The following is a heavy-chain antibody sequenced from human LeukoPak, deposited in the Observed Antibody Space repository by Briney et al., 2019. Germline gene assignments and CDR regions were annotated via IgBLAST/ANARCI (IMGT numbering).Heavy chain of an antibody. CDR3: AKAPLAYCGGDCYSGYFQH. CDR2: ISWNSGSI. CDR1: GFTFSSYW. J-gene: IGHJ1*01. V-gene: IGHV3-9*01. Sequence: GGSLRLSCAASGFTFSSYWMSWVRQAPGKGLEWVSGISWNSGSIGYADSVKGRFTISRDNAKNSLYLQMNSLRAEDTALYYCAKAPLAYCGGDCYSGYFQHWGQGTLVTVSS. D-gene: IGHD2-21*02.